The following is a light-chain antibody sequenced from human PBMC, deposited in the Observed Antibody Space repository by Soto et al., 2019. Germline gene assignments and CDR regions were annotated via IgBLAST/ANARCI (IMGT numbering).Light chain of an antibody. J-gene: IGKJ1*01. CDR2: DAS. CDR3: QHYNSYSEA. V-gene: IGKV1-5*01. Sequence: DIQMTQSPSSLSASVGDRVTITCRASQSISSYLNWYQQKPGEAPKLLIYDASALPRGVPSRFSGSGSGTEFTLTISSLQPDDFATYYCQHYNSYSEAFGQGTKVDIK. CDR1: QSISSY.